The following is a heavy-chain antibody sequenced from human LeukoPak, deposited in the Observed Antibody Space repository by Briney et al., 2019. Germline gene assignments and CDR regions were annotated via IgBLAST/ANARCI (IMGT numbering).Heavy chain of an antibody. Sequence: ASVKVSCKASGYTFTTYYMEWVRQAPGQRLEWMGIINPRAGSTSYAQKLHGRVTMPRDTSPSTVYMEVSSLRSEDTAFYYCARGPEYGSGWSRGWFDPWGQGTLVTVSS. J-gene: IGHJ5*02. CDR2: INPRAGST. V-gene: IGHV1-46*01. CDR1: GYTFTTYY. D-gene: IGHD6-19*01. CDR3: ARGPEYGSGWSRGWFDP.